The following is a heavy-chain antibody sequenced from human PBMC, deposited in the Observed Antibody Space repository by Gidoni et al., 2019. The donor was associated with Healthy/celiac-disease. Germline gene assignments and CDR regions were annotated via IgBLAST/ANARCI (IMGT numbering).Heavy chain of an antibody. V-gene: IGHV3-30-3*01. CDR1: GFPFSSYA. CDR2: ISYDGSNK. CDR3: ARTTAAGTRANYYYYGMDV. Sequence: QVQLVESGGGVVQPGWSLRLSCAASGFPFSSYAMHWVRQAPGKGLEWVAVISYDGSNKYYADSVKGRFTISRDNSKNTLYLQMNSLRAEDTAVYYCARTTAAGTRANYYYYGMDVWGQGTTVTVSS. J-gene: IGHJ6*02. D-gene: IGHD6-13*01.